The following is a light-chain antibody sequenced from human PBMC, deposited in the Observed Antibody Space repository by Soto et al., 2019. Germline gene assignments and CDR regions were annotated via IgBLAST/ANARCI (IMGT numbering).Light chain of an antibody. CDR3: SQYKGYTLYT. CDR1: HSIDTW. J-gene: IGKJ2*01. Sequence: DIPMTQSPSALSASLGDRVTITCRASHSIDTWLAWYQQRPGKAPNLLIYDASSLASGVPSRFSGGRSETKFPNTSYMLQPDDFGTYYSSQYKGYTLYTIGQGTKVEIK. V-gene: IGKV1-5*01. CDR2: DAS.